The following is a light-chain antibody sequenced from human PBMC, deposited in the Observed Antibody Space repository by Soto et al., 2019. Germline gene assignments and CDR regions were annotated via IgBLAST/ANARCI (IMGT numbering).Light chain of an antibody. V-gene: IGLV1-47*02. CDR3: AAWDDSLSGRV. J-gene: IGLJ3*02. CDR1: TSNIGSNY. Sequence: QSVLTQPPSASGTPGQSVTISCSGSTSNIGSNYVYWNQQLPGTAPKLLIYSNNQRPSGVPDRFSGSKSGTSASLAISGLRSEDEADYYCAAWDDSLSGRVFGGGTKLTVL. CDR2: SNN.